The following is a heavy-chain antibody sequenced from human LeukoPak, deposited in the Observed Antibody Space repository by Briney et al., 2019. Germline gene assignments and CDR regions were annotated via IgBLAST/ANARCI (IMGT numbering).Heavy chain of an antibody. J-gene: IGHJ6*02. D-gene: IGHD6-6*01. CDR3: AKRGLYSSSSPPSYYDGMDV. Sequence: GSLPLSCAASGFPFISYAMSWVRQAPGKGLEWVSAIIGSGGSTYYADSVKGRFTISRDNSKNTLYLQMNSLRAEDTAVYYCAKRGLYSSSSPPSYYDGMDVWGQGTTVTVSS. CDR1: GFPFISYA. CDR2: IIGSGGST. V-gene: IGHV3-23*01.